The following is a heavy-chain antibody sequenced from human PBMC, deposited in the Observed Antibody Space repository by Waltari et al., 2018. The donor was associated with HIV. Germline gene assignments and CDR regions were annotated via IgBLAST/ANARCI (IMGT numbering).Heavy chain of an antibody. CDR3: ARDRVLGNNYYKVPFYFDY. D-gene: IGHD2-2*02. CDR2: ISGYNSKT. CDR1: GYIFTDSY. V-gene: IGHV1-18*01. J-gene: IGHJ4*02. Sequence: QVQLVQSGPEVKNPGASVKVSCKTSGYIFTDSYIDWVRQAPGQGLEWLGWISGYNSKTGYAQTLQGRISLTTDPSTGTAYMELSNLRSDDTAVYYCARDRVLGNNYYKVPFYFDYWGQGTLLTVSS.